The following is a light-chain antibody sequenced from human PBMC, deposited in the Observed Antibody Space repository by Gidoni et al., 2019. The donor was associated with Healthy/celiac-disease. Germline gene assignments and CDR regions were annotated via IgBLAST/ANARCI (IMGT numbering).Light chain of an antibody. CDR1: QSVLYSSNNKNY. Sequence: DIVMTQSPDSLAVSLGEGATIDCKSSQSVLYSSNNKNYLAWYQLKPGQPPKLLIYLAATRESGVPDRFSGSGSGTDFTLTISSLQAEDVAVYYCQQYYSTPLTFGGGTKVEIK. V-gene: IGKV4-1*01. J-gene: IGKJ4*01. CDR2: LAA. CDR3: QQYYSTPLT.